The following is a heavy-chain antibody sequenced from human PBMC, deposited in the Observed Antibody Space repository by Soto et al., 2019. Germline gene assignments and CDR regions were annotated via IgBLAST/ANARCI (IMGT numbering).Heavy chain of an antibody. CDR1: GGSISGDYY. Sequence: SETLSLTCSVSGGSISGDYYWSWIRQSPEKGLEWIGYIYYSGSSYYNPYLKSRVTISVDTSKNQFSLKLSSVTAADTAVYYCATHSGYDLAYWGQGSLVTVSS. CDR3: ATHSGYDLAY. D-gene: IGHD5-12*01. V-gene: IGHV4-30-4*08. CDR2: IYYSGSS. J-gene: IGHJ4*02.